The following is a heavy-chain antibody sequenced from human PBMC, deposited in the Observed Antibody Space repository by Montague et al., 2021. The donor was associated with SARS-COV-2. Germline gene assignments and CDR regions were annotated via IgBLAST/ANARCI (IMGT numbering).Heavy chain of an antibody. CDR3: ARSAATISMIVVVIPGAGWYFDL. CDR1: GDSIMTTNW. Sequence: SETLSLTCAVSGDSIMTTNWWSWVRQPPGKGLEWIGEINHSGSTNYNPSLKSRVTISVDTSKNQFSLMLSSVTAADTAVYYCARSAATISMIVVVIPGAGWYFDLWGRGTLVTVSS. J-gene: IGHJ2*01. D-gene: IGHD3-22*01. CDR2: INHSGST. V-gene: IGHV4-4*02.